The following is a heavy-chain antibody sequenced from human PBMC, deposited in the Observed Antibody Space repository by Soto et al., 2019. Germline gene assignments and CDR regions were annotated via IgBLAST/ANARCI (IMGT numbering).Heavy chain of an antibody. CDR3: GTVFEK. CDR1: GFTFTNYC. Sequence: EVQVVESGGGLVQPGGSLRLSCAASGFTFTNYCMHWVRQVPGEGLVWVSRIDNHGDGTSYADFVKGRFTISRDNAKNPLFVKMSSLIVEDTAIYNCGTVFEKWGQGTMVTVSS. J-gene: IGHJ3*02. CDR2: IDNHGDGT. V-gene: IGHV3-74*01.